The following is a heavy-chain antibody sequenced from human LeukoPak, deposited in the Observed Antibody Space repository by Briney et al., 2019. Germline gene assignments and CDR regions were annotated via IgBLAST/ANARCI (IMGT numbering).Heavy chain of an antibody. Sequence: GASVKVSCKASGYTFTSYGITWVRQAPGQGLEWMGWISAYNGNTSYAQKFQGRVTMTTDTSTSTAYMELRSLRSDDTAVYYCARDLEIVSVGATGAEGGYWGQGTLVTVSS. V-gene: IGHV1-18*01. D-gene: IGHD1-26*01. CDR3: ARDLEIVSVGATGAEGGY. CDR2: ISAYNGNT. J-gene: IGHJ4*02. CDR1: GYTFTSYG.